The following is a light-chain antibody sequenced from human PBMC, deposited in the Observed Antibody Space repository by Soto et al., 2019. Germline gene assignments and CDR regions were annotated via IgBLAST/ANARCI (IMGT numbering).Light chain of an antibody. J-gene: IGKJ1*01. CDR3: MQTLQTPLT. CDR2: LGS. CDR1: QSLLHSNGFNY. Sequence: IVVTQSPLSLPVTPGEPAAISCRSSQSLLHSNGFNYLDWYLQKPGQSPQLLIYLGSNRASGVPDRFSGSGSGTDFTLKISRVEAEDVGVYYCMQTLQTPLTFGQGTKVEIK. V-gene: IGKV2-28*01.